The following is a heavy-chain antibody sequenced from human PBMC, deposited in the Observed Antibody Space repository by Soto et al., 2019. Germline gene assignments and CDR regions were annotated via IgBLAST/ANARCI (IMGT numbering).Heavy chain of an antibody. CDR3: AKGFDYYDSSGLPMDV. J-gene: IGHJ6*02. CDR1: GFTFRNHY. V-gene: IGHV3-11*01. CDR2: INWSGDST. Sequence: PGGSLRLSCAASGFTFRNHYMSWIRQAPGKGLEWVSYINWSGDSTYYADSVKGRFTISRDNAKNTLYLQMNSLRAEDTAVYYCAKGFDYYDSSGLPMDVWGQGTTVTVSS. D-gene: IGHD3-22*01.